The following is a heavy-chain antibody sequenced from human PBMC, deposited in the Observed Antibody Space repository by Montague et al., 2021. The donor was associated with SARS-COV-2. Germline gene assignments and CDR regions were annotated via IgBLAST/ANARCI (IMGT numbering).Heavy chain of an antibody. CDR2: VSYRGST. Sequence: SETLSLICSVSGGSMSSYHWVWIRQPPGTGLGWIGYVSYRGSTNSNLSLKSRVTISLDTSKNQFSLRVTSVTAADTAVYYCARDVRYYYDQWGQGILVTVTS. V-gene: IGHV4-59*01. J-gene: IGHJ4*02. CDR1: GGSMSSYH. D-gene: IGHD3-10*01. CDR3: ARDVRYYYDQ.